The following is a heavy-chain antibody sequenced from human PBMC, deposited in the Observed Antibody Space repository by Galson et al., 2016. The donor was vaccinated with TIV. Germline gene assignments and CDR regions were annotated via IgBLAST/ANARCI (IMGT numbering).Heavy chain of an antibody. Sequence: SVKVSCKASGDIFSYHYINWVRQAPGQGLEWVGLINPTADGTTYAQKFQGRVTITTDKSTTTAYMELSSLRSEDTAVYYCARDASGSYKDYYYYGMDVWGQGTTVIVSS. V-gene: IGHV1-46*01. CDR3: ARDASGSYKDYYYYGMDV. D-gene: IGHD1-26*01. J-gene: IGHJ6*02. CDR2: INPTADGT. CDR1: GDIFSYHY.